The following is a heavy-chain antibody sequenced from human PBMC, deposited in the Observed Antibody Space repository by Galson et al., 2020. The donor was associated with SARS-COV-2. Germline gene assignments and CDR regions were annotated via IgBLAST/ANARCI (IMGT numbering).Heavy chain of an antibody. V-gene: IGHV2-70*11. CDR3: ARIRADIVAIDY. D-gene: IGHD5-12*01. CDR2: IDWDDDK. CDR1: GFSLSTSGMC. J-gene: IGHJ4*02. Sequence: QTLSLTCTFSGFSLSTSGMCVSWIRQPPGKALEWLARIDWDDDKYYSTSLKTRLTISKDTSKNQVVLTMTNMDPVDTATYYCARIRADIVAIDYWGQGTLVTVSS.